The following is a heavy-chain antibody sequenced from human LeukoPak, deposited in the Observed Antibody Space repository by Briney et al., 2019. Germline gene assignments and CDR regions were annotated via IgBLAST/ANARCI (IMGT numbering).Heavy chain of an antibody. J-gene: IGHJ4*02. Sequence: PGRSLRLSCAASGFTFRTYGMHWVRQAPGKGLEWVSYISPSDSTIYSADSVKGRFIISRDNAKNSLYLQMNSLRAEDTAVYSCARQSSGWSYFDCWGQGILVTVSS. V-gene: IGHV3-48*04. CDR3: ARQSSGWSYFDC. D-gene: IGHD6-19*01. CDR2: ISPSDSTI. CDR1: GFTFRTYG.